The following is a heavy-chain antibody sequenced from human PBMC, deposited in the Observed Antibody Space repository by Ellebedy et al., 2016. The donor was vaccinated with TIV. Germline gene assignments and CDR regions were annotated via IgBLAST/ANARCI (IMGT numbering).Heavy chain of an antibody. CDR3: AREGDYDILNYGMDV. CDR1: GYTFTSYS. J-gene: IGHJ6*02. D-gene: IGHD3-9*01. Sequence: ASVKVSCXASGYTFTSYSMHCLRQAPGQGLEWMGIINPSGGSTTYAPKFQGRVTMTRDTSTSTVYMELSSLRSEDTAVYYCAREGDYDILNYGMDVWGQGTTVTVSS. V-gene: IGHV1-46*01. CDR2: INPSGGST.